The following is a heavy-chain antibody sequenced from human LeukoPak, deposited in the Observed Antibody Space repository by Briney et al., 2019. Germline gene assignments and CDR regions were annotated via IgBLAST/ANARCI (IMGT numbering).Heavy chain of an antibody. J-gene: IGHJ5*02. Sequence: ASVKVSCKASGYTFTGYYMHWVRQAPGQGLEWMGWINPNSGGTNYAQKFQGRVTMTRDTSISTAYMELSRLRSDDTAVYYWIVTRTLRFLEWLLSWFDPWGQGTLVTVSS. V-gene: IGHV1-2*02. CDR3: IVTRTLRFLEWLLSWFDP. D-gene: IGHD3-3*01. CDR1: GYTFTGYY. CDR2: INPNSGGT.